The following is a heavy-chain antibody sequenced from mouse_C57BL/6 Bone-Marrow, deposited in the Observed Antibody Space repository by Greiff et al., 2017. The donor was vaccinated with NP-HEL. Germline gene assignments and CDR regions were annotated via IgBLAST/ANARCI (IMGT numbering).Heavy chain of an antibody. CDR2: INPGSGGT. D-gene: IGHD1-1*01. V-gene: IGHV1-54*01. Sequence: QVQLQQSGAELVRPGTSVKVSCKASGYAFTNYLIEWVKQRPGQGLEWIGVINPGSGGTNYNEKFKGKATLTADKSSSTAYMQLSSLTSEDSAVDFCARDDAYYYGSTFDYWGQGTTLTVSS. CDR3: ARDDAYYYGSTFDY. J-gene: IGHJ2*01. CDR1: GYAFTNYL.